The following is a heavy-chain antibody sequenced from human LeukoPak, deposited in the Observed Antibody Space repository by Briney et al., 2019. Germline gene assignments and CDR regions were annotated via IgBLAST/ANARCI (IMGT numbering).Heavy chain of an antibody. CDR1: GFTFSSYG. Sequence: GGSLRLSCAASGFTFSSYGMHWVRQAPGKGLEWVAVISYDGSNKYYADSVKGRFTISRDNSKNTLYLQMNSLRAEDTAVYYCAKGLGYSGYDSDYWGQGTLVTVSS. J-gene: IGHJ4*02. V-gene: IGHV3-30*18. CDR2: ISYDGSNK. CDR3: AKGLGYSGYDSDY. D-gene: IGHD5-12*01.